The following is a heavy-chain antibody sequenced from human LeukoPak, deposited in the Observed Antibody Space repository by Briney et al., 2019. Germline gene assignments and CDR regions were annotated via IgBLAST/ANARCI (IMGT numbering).Heavy chain of an antibody. V-gene: IGHV1-2*02. CDR3: ARPAHDHYYDSSGYYDY. CDR1: GYTFTGYY. D-gene: IGHD3-22*01. Sequence: GASVKVSCKASGYTFTGYYMHWVRQAPGQGLEWMGWINPNSGGTNYAQKFRGRVTMTRDTSISTAYMELSRLRSDDTAVYYCARPAHDHYYDSSGYYDYWGQGTLVTVSS. CDR2: INPNSGGT. J-gene: IGHJ4*02.